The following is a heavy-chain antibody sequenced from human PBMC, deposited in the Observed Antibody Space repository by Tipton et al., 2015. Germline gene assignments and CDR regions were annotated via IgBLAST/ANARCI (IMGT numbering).Heavy chain of an antibody. J-gene: IGHJ4*02. CDR3: ARIISDGFYFDY. CDR1: GGSISSDY. CDR2: IFHSGTT. V-gene: IGHV4-59*01. D-gene: IGHD2-21*02. Sequence: TLSLTCTVSGGSISSDYWTWIRQPPGRGLEWIGNIFHSGTTNYNPSLRSRVTISIDTSNNQFSLRLTSVTAADTAVYYCARIISDGFYFDYWGQGTLVTVSS.